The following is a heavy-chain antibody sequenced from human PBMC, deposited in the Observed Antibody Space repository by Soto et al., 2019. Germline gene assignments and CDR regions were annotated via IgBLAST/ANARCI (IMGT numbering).Heavy chain of an antibody. CDR1: GGSFSDYY. J-gene: IGHJ4*02. V-gene: IGHV4-34*01. Sequence: KTSETLSLTCAVYGGSFSDYYWDWIRQPPGKGLEWIGEISQSGNTNYNPSLKSRVTISIDTSKSQFSLKLGSATAADTAVCYCARGLSESHNYGVNFAYWGQGALVTVSS. CDR2: ISQSGNT. D-gene: IGHD3-10*01. CDR3: ARGLSESHNYGVNFAY.